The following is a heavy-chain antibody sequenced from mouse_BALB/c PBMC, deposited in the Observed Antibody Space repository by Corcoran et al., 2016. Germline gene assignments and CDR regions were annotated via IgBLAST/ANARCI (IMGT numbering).Heavy chain of an antibody. Sequence: EVQLQQSGPELVKPGASGKMSCKASGYTFTSYVMHWVKQKPGPGVAWIGYINPYNDGTKYNEKFKGKATLTSDKSSSTAYMDLSSLTSEDSAVYYGATGTEYFDYWGQGTTLTVSS. CDR3: ATGTEYFDY. CDR1: GYTFTSYV. D-gene: IGHD3-3*01. J-gene: IGHJ2*01. CDR2: INPYNDGT. V-gene: IGHV1S136*01.